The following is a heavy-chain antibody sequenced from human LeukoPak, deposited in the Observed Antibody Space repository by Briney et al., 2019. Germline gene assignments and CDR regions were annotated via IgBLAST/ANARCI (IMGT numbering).Heavy chain of an antibody. CDR2: IYWDDDK. Sequence: SGPTQVNPTQTLTLACTFSGFSLTTSGGGVGWIRQPPGKALEWLALIYWDDDKHYSPSLKSRLTITKDTSKNQVVLTVTNMDPVDTATYYCAHTHLYTAMIYGSFDYWGQGTLVTVSS. J-gene: IGHJ4*02. V-gene: IGHV2-5*02. D-gene: IGHD5-18*01. CDR3: AHTHLYTAMIYGSFDY. CDR1: GFSLTTSGGG.